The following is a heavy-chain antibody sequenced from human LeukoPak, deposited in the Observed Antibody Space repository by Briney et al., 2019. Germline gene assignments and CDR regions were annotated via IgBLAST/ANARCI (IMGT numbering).Heavy chain of an antibody. D-gene: IGHD5-18*01. CDR1: GFTFSSYA. CDR2: ISGSGGST. Sequence: GGSLRLSCAASGFTFSSYAMSWVRQAPGKGLEWVSAISGSGGSTYYADSVKGRFTISRDNSKNTLYLQMNSLRVDDTAVYYCATTWIQLWVGVDYWGQGTLVTVSS. CDR3: ATTWIQLWVGVDY. J-gene: IGHJ4*02. V-gene: IGHV3-23*01.